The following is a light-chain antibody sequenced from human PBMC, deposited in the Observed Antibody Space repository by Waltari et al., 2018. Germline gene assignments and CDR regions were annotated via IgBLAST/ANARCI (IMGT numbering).Light chain of an antibody. CDR2: AES. V-gene: IGKV3-20*01. J-gene: IGKJ3*01. CDR3: QLYHSSPREFT. Sequence: EILLTQFPGTLSLSPGESATLFCRASQSVSSSYLAWYQQKPGQAPRLLISAESSRATGIPGRFSGSGSGTDFTLTISRLDPEDFAVYYCQLYHSSPREFTFGPGTKVDIK. CDR1: QSVSSSY.